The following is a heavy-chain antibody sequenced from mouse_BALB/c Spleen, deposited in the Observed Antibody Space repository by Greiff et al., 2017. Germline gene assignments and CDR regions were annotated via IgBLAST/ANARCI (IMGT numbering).Heavy chain of an antibody. D-gene: IGHD2-4*01. V-gene: IGHV5-6-4*01. Sequence: EVKVVESGGGLVKPGGSLKLSCAASGFTFSSYTMSWVRQTPEKRLEWVATISSGGSYTYYPDSVKGRFTISRDNAKNTLYLQMSSLKSEDTAMYYCTRGGITREFDYWGQGTTLTVSS. CDR3: TRGGITREFDY. CDR2: ISSGGSYT. CDR1: GFTFSSYT. J-gene: IGHJ2*01.